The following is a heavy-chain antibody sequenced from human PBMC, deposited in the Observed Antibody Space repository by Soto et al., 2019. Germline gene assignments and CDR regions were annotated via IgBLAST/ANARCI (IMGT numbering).Heavy chain of an antibody. CDR3: ARDVWSRASGPPDS. D-gene: IGHD3-10*01. J-gene: IGHJ4*02. CDR1: GFTFSSYA. CDR2: ISYNGGSI. Sequence: EVQLLESGGGLVQPGGSLRLSCAASGFTFSSYAMSWVRQAPGQGLEWVTGISYNGGSIGYADSVKGRFSISRDNAKNSLYLPMNSLRAEDTVFYYCARDVWSRASGPPDSWGQGTLVIVSS. V-gene: IGHV3-9*01.